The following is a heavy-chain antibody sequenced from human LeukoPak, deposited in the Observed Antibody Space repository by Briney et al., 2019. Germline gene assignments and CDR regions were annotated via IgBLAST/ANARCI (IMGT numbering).Heavy chain of an antibody. CDR2: INPDDDSI. Sequence: ASVKVSCKASEDTFTRHYIHWVRQAPGQGLEWIGLINPDDDSIDYTQKLRGRITVNRDRSTSTVYMELKSLRSDDTALYYCTREGGSYKHFDDWGQGSLVTVSS. V-gene: IGHV1-46*04. CDR1: EDTFTRHY. D-gene: IGHD3-10*01. J-gene: IGHJ4*02. CDR3: TREGGSYKHFDD.